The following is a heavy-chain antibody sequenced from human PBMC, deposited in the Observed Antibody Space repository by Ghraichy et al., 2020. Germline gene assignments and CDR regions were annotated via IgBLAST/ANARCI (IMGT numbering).Heavy chain of an antibody. J-gene: IGHJ2*01. D-gene: IGHD5-18*01. CDR1: GGTFSSYA. V-gene: IGHV1-69*13. CDR2: IIPIFGTA. CDR3: ARDRRGYRLGYFDL. Sequence: SVKVSCKASGGTFSSYAISWVRQAPGQGLEWMGGIIPIFGTANYAQKFQGRVTITADESTSTAYMELSSLRSEDTAVYYCARDRRGYRLGYFDLWGRGTLVTVSS.